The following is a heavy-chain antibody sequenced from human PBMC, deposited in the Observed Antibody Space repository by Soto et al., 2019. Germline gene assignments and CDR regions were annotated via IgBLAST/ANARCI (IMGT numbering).Heavy chain of an antibody. CDR1: GGSISSSGYY. CDR2: IYYSGST. J-gene: IGHJ5*02. D-gene: IGHD6-19*01. CDR3: ASLRIGVAGTPNWFDP. V-gene: IGHV4-31*03. Sequence: SETLSLTCTVSGGSISSSGYYWSWIRQHPGKGLEYIGYIYYSGSTYYNPSLRSRVSISVDTSQNQFSLRLSSVTAADTVVYYCASLRIGVAGTPNWFDPWGQGTLVTVSS.